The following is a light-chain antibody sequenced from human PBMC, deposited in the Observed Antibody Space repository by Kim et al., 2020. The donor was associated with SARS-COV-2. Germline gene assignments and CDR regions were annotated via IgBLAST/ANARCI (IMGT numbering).Light chain of an antibody. CDR2: GAS. J-gene: IGKJ2*01. CDR1: QSLGSSY. V-gene: IGKV3-20*01. CDR3: QQYGSSPPYT. Sequence: EIVLTQSPGTLSLSPGEGATLSCRASQSLGSSYLAWYQQKPGQAPRLLIFGASIRATGIPDKFSGSGSGTEFTLSISRVEPEDFAVYYCQQYGSSPPYTFGQGTKLEI.